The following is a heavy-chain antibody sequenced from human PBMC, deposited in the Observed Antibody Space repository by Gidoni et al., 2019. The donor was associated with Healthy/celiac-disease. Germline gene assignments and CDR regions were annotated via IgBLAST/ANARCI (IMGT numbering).Heavy chain of an antibody. CDR1: GGSISSSSYY. V-gene: IGHV4-39*01. Sequence: QLQLQESAPGLVKPSETLSLTCTLSGGSISSSSYYWGWIRQPPGKGLEWIGSIYYSGSTYYNPSLKSRVTISVDTSKSQFSLKLSSVTAADTAVYYCARLFAHTAMVYYWGQGTLVTVSS. CDR3: ARLFAHTAMVYY. D-gene: IGHD5-18*01. CDR2: IYYSGST. J-gene: IGHJ4*02.